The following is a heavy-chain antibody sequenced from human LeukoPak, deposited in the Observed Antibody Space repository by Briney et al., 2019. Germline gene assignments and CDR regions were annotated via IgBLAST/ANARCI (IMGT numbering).Heavy chain of an antibody. V-gene: IGHV1-69*05. D-gene: IGHD3-22*01. CDR2: IIPIFGTA. CDR1: GGTFSSYA. Sequence: GASVKVSCKASGGTFSSYAISWVRQAPGQGLEWMGGIIPIFGTANYAQKFQGRVTITTDESTSTAYMELSSLRSEDTAVYYCARNLVAIVALDYYYMDVWGKGTTVTVSS. CDR3: ARNLVAIVALDYYYMDV. J-gene: IGHJ6*03.